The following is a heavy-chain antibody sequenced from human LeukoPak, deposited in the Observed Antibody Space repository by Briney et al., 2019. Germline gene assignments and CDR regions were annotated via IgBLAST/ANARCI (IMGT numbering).Heavy chain of an antibody. CDR1: GFIFNYYA. V-gene: IGHV3-23*01. Sequence: PGGSLRLSCAASGFIFNYYAMNWVRQAPGKGLEWVSAISGGGHSTYYADSVKGRFTISRDNSKNTLYLQMNSLRAEDTAVYFCAKGLEPGAFDIWGQGTRVTASS. CDR2: ISGGGHST. CDR3: AKGLEPGAFDI. D-gene: IGHD1-1*01. J-gene: IGHJ3*02.